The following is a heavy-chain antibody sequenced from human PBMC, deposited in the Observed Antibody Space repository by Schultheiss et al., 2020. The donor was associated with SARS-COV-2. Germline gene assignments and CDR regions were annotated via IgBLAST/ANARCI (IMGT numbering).Heavy chain of an antibody. CDR3: ASYSGYDLGGGRDY. D-gene: IGHD5-12*01. V-gene: IGHV3-21*01. CDR1: GFTFSRYS. Sequence: GGSLRLSCAASGFTFSRYSVNWVRQAPGKWLEWVSSISSSSTYIYYADSVKGRFTISRDNAKNSLYLQMNSLRAEDTAVYYCASYSGYDLGGGRDYWGQGTLVTVSS. CDR2: ISSSSTYI. J-gene: IGHJ4*02.